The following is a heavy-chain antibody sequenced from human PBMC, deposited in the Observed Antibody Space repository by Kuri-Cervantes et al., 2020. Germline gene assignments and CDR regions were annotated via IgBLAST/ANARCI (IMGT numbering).Heavy chain of an antibody. V-gene: IGHV3-33*08. Sequence: GGSLRLSCAASGFTFSSYGMHWVRQAPGKGLEWVAVIWYDGSNKYYADSVKGRFTISRDNSKNTLYLQMNSLRSEDTAVYYCAREAFHSSSWHKSDDAFDIWGQGTMVTVSS. CDR3: AREAFHSSSWHKSDDAFDI. D-gene: IGHD6-13*01. CDR2: IWYDGSNK. CDR1: GFTFSSYG. J-gene: IGHJ3*02.